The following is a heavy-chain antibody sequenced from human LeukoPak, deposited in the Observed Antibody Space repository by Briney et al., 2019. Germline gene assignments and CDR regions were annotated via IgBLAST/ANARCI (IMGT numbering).Heavy chain of an antibody. CDR1: GFTFSSYG. V-gene: IGHV3-30*18. CDR2: ISYDGSNK. Sequence: GGSLRLSCAASGFTFSSYGMHWVRQAPGKGLEWVAVISYDGSNKYYADSVKGRFTISRDNSKNTLYLQMNSLRAEDTAVYYCAKDGGSYASDYWGRGTLVTVSS. D-gene: IGHD1-26*01. J-gene: IGHJ4*02. CDR3: AKDGGSYASDY.